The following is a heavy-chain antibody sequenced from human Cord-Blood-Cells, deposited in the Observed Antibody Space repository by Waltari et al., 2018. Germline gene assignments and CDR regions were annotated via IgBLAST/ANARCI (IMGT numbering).Heavy chain of an antibody. D-gene: IGHD2-2*02. CDR2: ISAYNGNT. Sequence: QVQLVQSGAEVKKPGASVKVSCKASGYTFTSYGISWVRQAPGQGLEWMGWISAYNGNTNYAQKLQGRVTMTTDTSTSTAYMELRSLRSDDTAVYYCARASSRENIVVVPAAIMPFDYWGQEPWSPSPQ. CDR3: ARASSRENIVVVPAAIMPFDY. CDR1: GYTFTSYG. J-gene: IGHJ4*01. V-gene: IGHV1-18*01.